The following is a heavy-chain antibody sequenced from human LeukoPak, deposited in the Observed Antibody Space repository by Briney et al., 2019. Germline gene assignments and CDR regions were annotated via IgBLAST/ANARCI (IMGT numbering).Heavy chain of an antibody. D-gene: IGHD1-1*01. V-gene: IGHV3-23*01. CDR1: GFTFSSYA. J-gene: IGHJ4*02. Sequence: PGGSLRLSCAASGFTFSSYAMSWVRQAPGKGLEWVSVISASGGSTYYADSVKGRFTISRDNAKNSLYLQLNSLRVEDTAVYYCKSGGAAPGSFDYWGQGTLVTVSP. CDR2: ISASGGST. CDR3: KSGGAAPGSFDY.